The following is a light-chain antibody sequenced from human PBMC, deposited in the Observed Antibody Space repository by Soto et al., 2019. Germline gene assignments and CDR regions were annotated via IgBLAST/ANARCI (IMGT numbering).Light chain of an antibody. Sequence: DIQMTQSPSTLPSFVGDRVTITCRASQNIANWLAWYRQKPGTAPELLIYHASTLVSGVPSRFTGSGSGTEFTLAISGLQPDDFATYYCQQYNSYPWTFGQGTKVEIK. V-gene: IGKV1-5*01. CDR3: QQYNSYPWT. CDR1: QNIANW. J-gene: IGKJ1*01. CDR2: HAS.